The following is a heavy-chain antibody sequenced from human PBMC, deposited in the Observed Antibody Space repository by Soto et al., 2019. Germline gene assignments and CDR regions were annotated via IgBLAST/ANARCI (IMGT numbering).Heavy chain of an antibody. CDR3: ARDRGYDWGTFDY. CDR1: GFTFNTYG. CDR2: IYYDGNNK. V-gene: IGHV3-33*01. J-gene: IGHJ4*02. D-gene: IGHD5-12*01. Sequence: QVRLVESGGGVVQPGRSLRLSCAASGFTFNTYGMHWVRQAPGKGLEWVATIYYDGNNKYYGDSVRGRFTISRDNSKNTLYLQMNSLRAEDTAVYYWARDRGYDWGTFDYWGQGTPVTVSS.